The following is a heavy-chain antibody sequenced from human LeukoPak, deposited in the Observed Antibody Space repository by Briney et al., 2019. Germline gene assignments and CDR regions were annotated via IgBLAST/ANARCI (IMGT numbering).Heavy chain of an antibody. CDR1: GGSISSGSYY. V-gene: IGHV4-61*02. CDR3: ARSNPLLGYCSSTSCHDAFDI. D-gene: IGHD2-2*01. CDR2: IYTSGST. J-gene: IGHJ3*02. Sequence: SQTLSLTCTVSGGSISSGSYYWSWIRQPAGKGLEWIGRIYTSGSTNYNPSLKSRVTISVDTSKNQFSLKLSSVTAADTAVYYCARSNPLLGYCSSTSCHDAFDIWGQGTMVTVSS.